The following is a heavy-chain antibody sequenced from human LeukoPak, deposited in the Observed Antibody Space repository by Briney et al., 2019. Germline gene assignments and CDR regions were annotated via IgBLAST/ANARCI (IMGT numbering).Heavy chain of an antibody. J-gene: IGHJ4*02. D-gene: IGHD5-24*01. CDR2: IYWDDDK. CDR3: AHIQREMSTTKYYFDY. CDR1: GFSLSTSGVG. Sequence: SGPTLVKPTQTLTLTCTFSGFSLSTSGVGVGWIRQPPGKALEWLALIYWDDDKFYSPSLKSKLTITKDTFKDQVVLTMINMEPVDTATYHCAHIQREMSTTKYYFDYWGQGTLVTVSS. V-gene: IGHV2-5*02.